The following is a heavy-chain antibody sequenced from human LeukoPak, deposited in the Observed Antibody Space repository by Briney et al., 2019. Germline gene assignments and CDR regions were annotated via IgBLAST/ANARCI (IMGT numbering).Heavy chain of an antibody. D-gene: IGHD4-11*01. J-gene: IGHJ2*01. CDR2: ISYDGSNK. CDR3: AKGGHADYGNYSHLWYFDL. V-gene: IGHV3-30-3*01. CDR1: GFTFSSYA. Sequence: GGSLRLSCAVSGFTFSSYAMHWVRQAPGKGLEWVAFISYDGSNKYYADSVKGRFTISRDNSKNTLYLQMNSLRAEDTAVYYCAKGGHADYGNYSHLWYFDLWGRGTLVTVSS.